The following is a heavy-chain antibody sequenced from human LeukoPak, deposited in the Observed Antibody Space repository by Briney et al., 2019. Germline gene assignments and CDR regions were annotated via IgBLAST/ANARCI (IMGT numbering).Heavy chain of an antibody. D-gene: IGHD3-10*01. V-gene: IGHV3-23*01. J-gene: IGHJ1*01. CDR3: AKDDGWGRFYH. CDR2: ISGSGSTS. Sequence: GGSLRLSCVASGFTFGHYAMSWVRQAPGKGLKWVSAISGSGSTSYYIDSVRGRFTISRDNSKNTVFLEMNGLRAEDTAIYYCAKDDGWGRFYHWGQGTLVTVSS. CDR1: GFTFGHYA.